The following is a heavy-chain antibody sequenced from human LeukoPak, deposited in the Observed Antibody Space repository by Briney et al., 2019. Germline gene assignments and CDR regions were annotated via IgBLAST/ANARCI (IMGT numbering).Heavy chain of an antibody. Sequence: SETLSLTCTVSGGYISSNNYYWGWIRQPPGKGLEWIGSIYYGGYTYYNPSLKSRVTIPVDTSKNQFSLKLSSVTAADTAIYYCQSRFLEWLLDYWGQGTLVTVSS. D-gene: IGHD3-3*01. CDR1: GGYISSNNYY. J-gene: IGHJ4*02. V-gene: IGHV4-39*01. CDR3: QSRFLEWLLDY. CDR2: IYYGGYT.